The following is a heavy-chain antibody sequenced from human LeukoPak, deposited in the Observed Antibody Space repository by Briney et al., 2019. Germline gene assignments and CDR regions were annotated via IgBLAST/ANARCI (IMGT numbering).Heavy chain of an antibody. D-gene: IGHD1-26*01. Sequence: PGGSLRLSCAASGFTFSSYAMSWVRQAPGKGLEWVSAISGSGGSTYYADSVKGRFTISRDNSKNTLYLQVDSLRAEDTAVYYCATASGTYTSAYWGQGTLVTVSS. J-gene: IGHJ4*02. V-gene: IGHV3-23*01. CDR1: GFTFSSYA. CDR3: ATASGTYTSAY. CDR2: ISGSGGST.